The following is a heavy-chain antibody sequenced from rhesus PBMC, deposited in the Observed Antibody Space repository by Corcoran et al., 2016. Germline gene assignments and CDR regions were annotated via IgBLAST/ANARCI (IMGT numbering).Heavy chain of an antibody. CDR3: ARDLGNKYDY. CDR2: IDGNSSTT. Sequence: QVQLQESGPGLVKPSETLSLTCAVSGGSISDYYYWNWIRPPPGKGLGWIGNIDGNSSTTYYNPSLKSRVTISKDTSKNQFFLKLSSVTAADTAVYYCARDLGNKYDYWGQGVLVTVSS. V-gene: IGHV4S9*01. CDR1: GGSISDYYY. D-gene: IGHD4-35*01. J-gene: IGHJ4*01.